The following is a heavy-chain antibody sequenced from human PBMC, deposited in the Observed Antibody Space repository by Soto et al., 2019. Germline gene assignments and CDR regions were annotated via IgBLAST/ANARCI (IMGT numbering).Heavy chain of an antibody. Sequence: GGSLRLSCAASGFTFSSYSMNWVRQAPGKGLEWVSSISSSSSYIYYADSVKGRFTISRDNAKNSLYLQMNSLRAEDTAVYYCARDPHDNSNSRYYYYYMEVGGKGTRATVSS. CDR2: ISSSSSYI. J-gene: IGHJ6*03. D-gene: IGHD4-4*01. V-gene: IGHV3-21*01. CDR3: ARDPHDNSNSRYYYYYMEV. CDR1: GFTFSSYS.